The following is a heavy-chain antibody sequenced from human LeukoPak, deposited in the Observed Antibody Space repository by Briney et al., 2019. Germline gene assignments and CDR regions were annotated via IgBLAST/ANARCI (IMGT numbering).Heavy chain of an antibody. J-gene: IGHJ4*02. CDR3: ARGWSRGGDY. CDR2: MNPNSGNT. CDR1: GYTFTSYD. Sequence: ASVKVSFKASGYTFTSYDINWVRHATGQGLEWMGWMNPNSGNTDYAQKFQGRVTITRNTSISTDYMELSSLRSEDTAVYYCARGWSRGGDYWGQGTLVTVSS. V-gene: IGHV1-8*01. D-gene: IGHD3-10*01.